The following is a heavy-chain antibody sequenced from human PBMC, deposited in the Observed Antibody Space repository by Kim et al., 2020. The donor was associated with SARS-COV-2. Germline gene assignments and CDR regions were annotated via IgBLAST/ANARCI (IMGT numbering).Heavy chain of an antibody. CDR1: GFTFNTYA. J-gene: IGHJ2*01. CDR3: ASERSYYGCVTGYLYYW. D-gene: IGHD3-9*01. V-gene: IGHV3-30*04. Sequence: GGSLRLSCVASGFTFNTYAIHWVRQAPGKGLEWLAVISYDGNNTYYADSVKGRFTISRDNSKNTLYLQMNSLRADDTALYYCASERSYYGCVTGYLYYW. CDR2: ISYDGNNT.